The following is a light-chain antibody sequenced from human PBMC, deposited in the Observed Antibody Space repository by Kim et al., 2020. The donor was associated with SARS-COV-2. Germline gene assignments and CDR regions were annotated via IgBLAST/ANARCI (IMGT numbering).Light chain of an antibody. Sequence: EIVMTQSPATLSVSPGERATLSCRASQSVSSNLAWYQQKPGQAPRLLIYGAATRATGIPASFSGSGSGTEFTLTISSLQSEDFAVYYCQQYNNWAPYTFGQGTKLEI. V-gene: IGKV3-15*01. J-gene: IGKJ2*01. CDR3: QQYNNWAPYT. CDR2: GAA. CDR1: QSVSSN.